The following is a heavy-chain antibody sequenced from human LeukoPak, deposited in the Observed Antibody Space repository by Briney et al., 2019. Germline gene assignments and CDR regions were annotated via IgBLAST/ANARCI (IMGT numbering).Heavy chain of an antibody. V-gene: IGHV4-34*01. Sequence: PSETLSLTCAVYGGSFSGYYWSWIRQPPGKGLEWIGEINHSGSTNYNPSLKSRVTISVDTSKNQFSLKLSSVTAADTAVYYCARGDNWNYWNFDYWGQGTLVTVSS. CDR2: INHSGST. CDR3: ARGDNWNYWNFDY. D-gene: IGHD1-7*01. J-gene: IGHJ4*02. CDR1: GGSFSGYY.